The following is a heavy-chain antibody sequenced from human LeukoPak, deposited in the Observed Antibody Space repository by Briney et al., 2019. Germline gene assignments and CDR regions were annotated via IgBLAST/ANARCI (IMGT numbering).Heavy chain of an antibody. Sequence: ASVKVSCKASGGTFSSYAISWVRQPPGQGLEGMGGIIPVFGTAKYAQKFQGRVTIPGDESTSTAYVELSRLRFEDTAVYYCARALKGAALFDYWGQGTLVTVSS. CDR1: GGTFSSYA. CDR2: IIPVFGTA. V-gene: IGHV1-69*13. D-gene: IGHD6-6*01. J-gene: IGHJ4*02. CDR3: ARALKGAALFDY.